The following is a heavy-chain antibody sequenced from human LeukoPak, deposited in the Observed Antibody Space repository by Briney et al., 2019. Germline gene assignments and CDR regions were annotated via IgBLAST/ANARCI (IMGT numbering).Heavy chain of an antibody. CDR2: IYYSGST. CDR1: GGSISSGGYY. J-gene: IGHJ3*02. CDR3: ASGGSSAFDI. D-gene: IGHD3-16*01. V-gene: IGHV4-31*03. Sequence: SETLSLTCTVSGGSISSGGYYWSWIRQHPGKGLEWIGYIYYSGSTYYNPSLKSRVTISVDTSKNQFSLKLSSVTAADTAVYYCASGGSSAFDIWGQGTMVTVSS.